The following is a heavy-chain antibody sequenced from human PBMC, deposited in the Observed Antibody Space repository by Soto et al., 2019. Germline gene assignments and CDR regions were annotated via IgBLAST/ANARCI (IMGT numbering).Heavy chain of an antibody. CDR1: GLTFSSYA. V-gene: IGHV3-30-3*01. CDR2: ISYDGSNK. Sequence: QVQLVESGGGVVQPGRSLRLSCAASGLTFSSYAMHWVRQAPGKGLEWVAVISYDGSNKYYADSVKGRFTISRDNSKNTLYLQMNSLRAEDTAVYYCARDSRRHNKGDYWGQGTLVTVSS. CDR3: ARDSRRHNKGDY. J-gene: IGHJ4*02. D-gene: IGHD6-13*01.